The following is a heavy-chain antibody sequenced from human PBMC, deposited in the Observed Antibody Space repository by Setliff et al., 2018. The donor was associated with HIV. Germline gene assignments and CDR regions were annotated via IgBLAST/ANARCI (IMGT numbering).Heavy chain of an antibody. D-gene: IGHD3-22*01. V-gene: IGHV1-69*13. J-gene: IGHJ4*02. Sequence: SVKVSCKASGGTFSGYAISWVRQAPGQGLELMGGIIPIFGTANYAQKFQGRVTITADESTSTAYMELSSLRSEDTAVYYCARDQKWRSHYYDSIVSSYYFDYWGQGTLVTVSS. CDR2: IIPIFGTA. CDR3: ARDQKWRSHYYDSIVSSYYFDY. CDR1: GGTFSGYA.